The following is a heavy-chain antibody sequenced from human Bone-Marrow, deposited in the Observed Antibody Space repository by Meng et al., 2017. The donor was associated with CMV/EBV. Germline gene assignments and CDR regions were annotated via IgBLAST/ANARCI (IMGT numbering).Heavy chain of an antibody. Sequence: GGSISSGSYYWSWIRQPAGKGLEWIGRIYTKGSTNYNPSLNSRVTISIDTSKNQFSLKLISVTAADTAVYYCARDLYCTATTCMSYWGQGTLVTVSS. V-gene: IGHV4-61*02. D-gene: IGHD2-8*02. CDR2: IYTKGST. J-gene: IGHJ4*02. CDR1: GGSISSGSYY. CDR3: ARDLYCTATTCMSY.